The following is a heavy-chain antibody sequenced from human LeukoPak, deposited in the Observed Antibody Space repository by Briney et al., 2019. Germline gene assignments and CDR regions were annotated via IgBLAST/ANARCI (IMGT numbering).Heavy chain of an antibody. CDR3: AKARGLIGGAFDI. Sequence: GGSLRLSCAASGFTFSSYTMNWVRQAPGKGLEWVSYISSSGSTIYYADSVKGRFTISRDNSKNSLYLQMNSLRTEDTALYYCAKARGLIGGAFDIWGQGTMVTVSS. D-gene: IGHD3-22*01. J-gene: IGHJ3*02. CDR1: GFTFSSYT. CDR2: ISSSGSTI. V-gene: IGHV3-48*04.